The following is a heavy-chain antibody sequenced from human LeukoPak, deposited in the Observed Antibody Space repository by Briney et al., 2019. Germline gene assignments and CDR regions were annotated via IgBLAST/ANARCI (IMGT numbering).Heavy chain of an antibody. Sequence: GASVKVSCKASGYTFTSYGISWVRQAPGQGLEWMGWISAYNGNTNYAQKLQGRVTMTIDTSTSTAYMELRSLRSDDTAVYYCARSPICITIFGVVIIQNPFDYWGQGTLVHVPS. J-gene: IGHJ4*02. CDR1: GYTFTSYG. D-gene: IGHD3-3*01. CDR3: ARSPICITIFGVVIIQNPFDY. V-gene: IGHV1-18*01. CDR2: ISAYNGNT.